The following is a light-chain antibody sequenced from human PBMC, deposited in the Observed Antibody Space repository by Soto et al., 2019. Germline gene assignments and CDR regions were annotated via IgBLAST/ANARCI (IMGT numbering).Light chain of an antibody. CDR2: AAS. Sequence: DIQLTQSPSFLSASVGDRVTITCRASQDINTYLAWYQQKPGKAPKLLIFAASTLQNGVPSRFSGSGSGTEFSVTITSLQPEDFATYYCQQRKSYPITFGQGTRLEI. V-gene: IGKV1-9*01. J-gene: IGKJ5*01. CDR1: QDINTY. CDR3: QQRKSYPIT.